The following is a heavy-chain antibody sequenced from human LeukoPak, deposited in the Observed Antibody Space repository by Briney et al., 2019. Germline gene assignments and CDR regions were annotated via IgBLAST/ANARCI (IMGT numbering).Heavy chain of an antibody. CDR1: GDSVSSNSAA. J-gene: IGHJ3*02. Sequence: SQTLSLTCAISGDSVSSNSAAWNWIRQSPSRGLEWLGRTYYRSKWYNDYAVSVKSRITINPGTSKNQFSLQLNSVTPEDTAVYYCARVQREYPAYSSRFNDAFDIWGQGTMVTVSS. V-gene: IGHV6-1*01. D-gene: IGHD2/OR15-2a*01. CDR2: TYYRSKWYN. CDR3: ARVQREYPAYSSRFNDAFDI.